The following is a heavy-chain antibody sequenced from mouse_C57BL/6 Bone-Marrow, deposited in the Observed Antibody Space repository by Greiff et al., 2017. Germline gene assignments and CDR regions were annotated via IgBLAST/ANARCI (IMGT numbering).Heavy chain of an antibody. CDR2: IWSGGST. V-gene: IGHV2-2*01. J-gene: IGHJ3*01. Sequence: QVQLQQSGPGLVQPSQSLSITCTVSGFSLTSYGVHWVRQSPGKGLEWLGVIWSGGSTDSNAAFISRLSISKDNSKSQVFFKMNSLQADDTAIYYCARGGLRRRAWFAYWGQGTLVTVSA. CDR3: ARGGLRRRAWFAY. D-gene: IGHD2-4*01. CDR1: GFSLTSYG.